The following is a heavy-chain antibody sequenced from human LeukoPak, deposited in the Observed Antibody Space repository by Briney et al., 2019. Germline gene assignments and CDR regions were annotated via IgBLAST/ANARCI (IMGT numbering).Heavy chain of an antibody. CDR1: GFTFSSYW. CDR2: INSDGSST. D-gene: IGHD3-16*02. J-gene: IGHJ6*03. CDR3: ARAGLRLGELSLFTSLDYYYMDV. V-gene: IGHV3-74*01. Sequence: PGGSLRLSCAASGFTFSSYWMRWVRQAPGKGLVWVSRINSDGSSTSYADSVKGRFTISRDNAKNTLYLQMNSLRAEDTAVYYCARAGLRLGELSLFTSLDYYYMDVWGKGTTVTVSS.